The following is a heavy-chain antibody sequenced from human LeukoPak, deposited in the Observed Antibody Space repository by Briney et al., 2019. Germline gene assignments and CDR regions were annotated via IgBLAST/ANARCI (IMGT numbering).Heavy chain of an antibody. J-gene: IGHJ6*03. D-gene: IGHD3-3*01. Sequence: PSETLSLTCTVSGGSISSSSYYWGWIRQPPGKGLEWIGSIYYSGSTYYNPSLKSRVTISVDTSKNQFSLKLSSVTAADTAVYYCARGRNYDFWSGYPGYYYYYMDVWGKGTTVTVSS. CDR1: GGSISSSSYY. CDR3: ARGRNYDFWSGYPGYYYYYMDV. CDR2: IYYSGST. V-gene: IGHV4-39*07.